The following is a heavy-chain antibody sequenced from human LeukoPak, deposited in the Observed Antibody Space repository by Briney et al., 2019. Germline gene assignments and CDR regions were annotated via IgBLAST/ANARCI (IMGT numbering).Heavy chain of an antibody. CDR3: ARDDSRGWLDDY. Sequence: ASVKVSCKASGYTFTGYYMHWVRQAPGQGLEWMGWINPNSGGTNYAQKFQGRVTMTRDTSISTAYMELSRLRSDDTAVYYCARDDSRGWLDDYWGQGTLVTVSS. CDR1: GYTFTGYY. J-gene: IGHJ4*02. D-gene: IGHD6-19*01. CDR2: INPNSGGT. V-gene: IGHV1-2*02.